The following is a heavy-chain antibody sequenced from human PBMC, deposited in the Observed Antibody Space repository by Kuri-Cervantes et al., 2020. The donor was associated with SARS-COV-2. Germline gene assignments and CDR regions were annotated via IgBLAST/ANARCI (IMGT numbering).Heavy chain of an antibody. V-gene: IGHV3-21*04. CDR3: AKALAVAGNYGMDV. D-gene: IGHD6-19*01. Sequence: GGSLRLSCAASGFTFSSYAMHWVRQAPGKGLEWVSSISSSSSYIYYADSVKGRFTTSRDNAKNSLYLQMNSLRAEDTAVYYCAKALAVAGNYGMDVWGQGTTVTVSS. J-gene: IGHJ6*02. CDR1: GFTFSSYA. CDR2: ISSSSSYI.